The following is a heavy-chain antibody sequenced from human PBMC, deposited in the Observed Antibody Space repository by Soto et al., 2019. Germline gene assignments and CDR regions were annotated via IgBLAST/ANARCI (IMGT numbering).Heavy chain of an antibody. CDR3: XXXXXDSSGYFAD. J-gene: IGHJ4*02. CDR2: XXIGNGNT. V-gene: IGHV1-3*04. CDR1: GYIFTRHC. D-gene: IGHD6-19*01. Sequence: QVQLVQSGAEVKKPGAAVTISCKASGYIFTRHCIHWVRQAPGQRPEWLXXXXIGNGNTKYSQNFRGRVTITRDTXXXXXXXXXXXXXXXXXXXXXXXXXXXDSSGYFADWGQGTLVSVSS.